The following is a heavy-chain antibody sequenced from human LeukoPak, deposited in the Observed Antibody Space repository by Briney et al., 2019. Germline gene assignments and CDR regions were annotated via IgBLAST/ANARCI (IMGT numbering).Heavy chain of an antibody. CDR3: ARWGGDYRAY. V-gene: IGHV4-38-2*02. J-gene: IGHJ4*02. CDR2: IYHSGST. D-gene: IGHD4-17*01. CDR1: GYSISSGYY. Sequence: PSETLSLTCTVSGYSISSGYYWGWIRQPPGKGLEWIGSIYHSGSTYYNPSLKSRVTISVDTSKNQFSLKLSSVTAADTAVYYCARWGGDYRAYWGQGTLVTVSS.